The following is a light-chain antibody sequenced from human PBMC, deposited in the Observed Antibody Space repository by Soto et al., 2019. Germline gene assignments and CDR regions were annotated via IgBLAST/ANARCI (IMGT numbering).Light chain of an antibody. V-gene: IGKV3-20*01. CDR1: QTVSSSF. Sequence: EIVLTQSPGTLSLSPGERATLSCRTSQTVSSSFLAWYQQTPGQAPRLLIYDASIRATDIPDRFTGGGSGTDFTLTISRLEPEDFAVYYCHHYGYLGTLGQGTKVDIK. J-gene: IGKJ1*01. CDR2: DAS. CDR3: HHYGYLGT.